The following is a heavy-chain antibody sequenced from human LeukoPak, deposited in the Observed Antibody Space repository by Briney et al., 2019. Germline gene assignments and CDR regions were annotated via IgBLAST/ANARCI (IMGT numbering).Heavy chain of an antibody. V-gene: IGHV3-30*18. Sequence: GGSLRLSCAASGFMFSTSGMHWVRQAPGKGLEWVAVISYDGTNTYYGDSVKGRFTISRDNSKNTLYLQMNSLRGEDTAVYYCAKGLAGYGMDVWGQGTTVTVSS. J-gene: IGHJ6*02. CDR1: GFMFSTSG. CDR3: AKGLAGYGMDV. D-gene: IGHD3-10*01. CDR2: ISYDGTNT.